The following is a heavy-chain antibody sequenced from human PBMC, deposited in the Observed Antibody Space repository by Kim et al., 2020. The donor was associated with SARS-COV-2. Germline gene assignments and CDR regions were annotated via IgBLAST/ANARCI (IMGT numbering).Heavy chain of an antibody. D-gene: IGHD1-26*01. Sequence: SETLSLTCTVSGGSISSSSYYWGWIRQPPGKGLEWIGSIYYSGSTYYNPSLKSRVTISVDTSKNQFSLKPSSVTAADTAVYYCARRRLKWELPNYYGMDVWGQGTTVTVSS. CDR1: GGSISSSSYY. CDR3: ARRRLKWELPNYYGMDV. J-gene: IGHJ6*02. CDR2: IYYSGST. V-gene: IGHV4-39*01.